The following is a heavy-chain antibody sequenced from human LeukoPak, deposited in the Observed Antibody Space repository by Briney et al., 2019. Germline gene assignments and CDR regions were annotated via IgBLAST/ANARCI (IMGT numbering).Heavy chain of an antibody. Sequence: PSETLSLTCTVSGGSISSSSYSWGWIRQPPGKGLEWIGTIYYSGSTYYNPSLKGRVTISEDTSKNQFSLNLSSVTAADTAVYYCARYASSGYYRYYFDYWGQGTLVTVSS. CDR3: ARYASSGYYRYYFDY. J-gene: IGHJ4*02. CDR1: GGSISSSSYS. CDR2: IYYSGST. V-gene: IGHV4-39*01. D-gene: IGHD3-22*01.